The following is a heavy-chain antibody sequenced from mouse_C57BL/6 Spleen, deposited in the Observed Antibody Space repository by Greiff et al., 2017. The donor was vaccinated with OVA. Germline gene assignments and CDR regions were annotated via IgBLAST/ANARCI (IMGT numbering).Heavy chain of an antibody. V-gene: IGHV1-18*01. D-gene: IGHD2-2*01. CDR2: INPNNGGT. CDR1: GYTFTDYN. Sequence: EVQLQQSGPELVKPGASVKIPCKASGYTFTDYNMDWVKQSHGKSLEWIGDINPNNGGTIYNQKFKGKATLTVDKSSSTAYMGLRSLTSEDTAVYYCARGYGYAWFAYWGQGTLVTVSA. CDR3: ARGYGYAWFAY. J-gene: IGHJ3*01.